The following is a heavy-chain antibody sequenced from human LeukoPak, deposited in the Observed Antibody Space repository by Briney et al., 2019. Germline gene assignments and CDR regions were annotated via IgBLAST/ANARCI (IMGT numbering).Heavy chain of an antibody. V-gene: IGHV3-74*01. Sequence: GGSLRPSCAASGFTFSSYWMHWVRQVPGKGLVWVSRINSDGSSTSYADSVKGRFTISRDNAKNTLYVQMNSLRAEDTAVYYCSTGSGHAFDIRGRGTMVTVSS. CDR2: INSDGSST. J-gene: IGHJ3*02. CDR1: GFTFSSYW. D-gene: IGHD3-10*01. CDR3: STGSGHAFDI.